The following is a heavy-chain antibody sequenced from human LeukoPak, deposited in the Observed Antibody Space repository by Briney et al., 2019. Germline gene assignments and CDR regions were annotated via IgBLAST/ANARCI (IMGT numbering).Heavy chain of an antibody. CDR2: IYYSGST. D-gene: IGHD4-23*01. J-gene: IGHJ3*02. CDR1: GGSISSGGYY. CDR3: ARDAGNYGGNSEAFDS. V-gene: IGHV4-31*03. Sequence: SQTLSLTCTVSGGSISSGGYYWSWIHQHPGKGLEWIGYIYYSGSTYYNPSLKSRVTISVDTSKSQFSLKLSSVTAADTAVYYCARDAGNYGGNSEAFDSWGQGTMVTVSS.